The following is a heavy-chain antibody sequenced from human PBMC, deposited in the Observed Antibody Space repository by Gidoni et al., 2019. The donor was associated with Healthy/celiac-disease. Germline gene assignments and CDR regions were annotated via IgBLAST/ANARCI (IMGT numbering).Heavy chain of an antibody. CDR3: ARELYDSSGYERGAAFDI. D-gene: IGHD3-22*01. Sequence: QLQLQESGPGLVKPSETLSLTCTVSGGSISSSSYYWGWIRQPPGKGLEWIGSIYYSGSTYYNPSLKSRVTISVDTSKNQFSLKLSSVTAADTAVYYCARELYDSSGYERGAAFDIWGQGTMVTVSS. V-gene: IGHV4-39*07. CDR2: IYYSGST. CDR1: GGSISSSSYY. J-gene: IGHJ3*02.